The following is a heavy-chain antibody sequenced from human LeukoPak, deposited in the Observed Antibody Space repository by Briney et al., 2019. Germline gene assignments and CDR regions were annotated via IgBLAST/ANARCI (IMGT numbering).Heavy chain of an antibody. D-gene: IGHD3-22*01. CDR1: GGSFSGYY. V-gene: IGHV4-34*01. Sequence: KASETLSLTCAVYGGSFSGYYWSWIRQPPGKGLEWIGEINHSGSTNYNPSLKSRVTISVDTSKNQFSLKLSSVTAADTAVYYCARATYYYDSSGYPRVYFDYWGQGTLVTVSS. CDR3: ARATYYYDSSGYPRVYFDY. J-gene: IGHJ4*02. CDR2: INHSGST.